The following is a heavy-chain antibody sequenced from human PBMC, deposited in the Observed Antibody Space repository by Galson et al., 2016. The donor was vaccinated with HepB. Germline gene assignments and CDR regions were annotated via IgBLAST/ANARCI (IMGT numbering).Heavy chain of an antibody. CDR1: GGSFSSDNDY. V-gene: IGHV4-61*01. J-gene: IGHJ4*02. CDR3: ARGGSGSSYID. CDR2: IYNSGST. D-gene: IGHD1-26*01. Sequence: ETLSLTCTVSGGSFSSDNDYWSWIRQPPGKGLEWIGYIYNSGSTNYNPSLNSRGTISIDTSKNRISLKLRSVIAAGTAVYYCARGGSGSSYIDWGQGTLVTVSS.